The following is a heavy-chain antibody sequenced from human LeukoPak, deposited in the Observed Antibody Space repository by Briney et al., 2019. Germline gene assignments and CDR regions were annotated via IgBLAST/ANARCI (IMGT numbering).Heavy chain of an antibody. V-gene: IGHV3-21*01. CDR2: ISSSSSYI. CDR1: GFTFSSYS. D-gene: IGHD3-22*01. J-gene: IGHJ4*02. Sequence: GGSLRLSCAASGFTFSSYSMNWVRQAPGKGLEWVSSISSSSSYIYYAGSVKGRFTISRDNAKNSLYLQMNSLRAEDTAVYYCARDETYYYDSSGYYYPDYWGQGTLVTVSS. CDR3: ARDETYYYDSSGYYYPDY.